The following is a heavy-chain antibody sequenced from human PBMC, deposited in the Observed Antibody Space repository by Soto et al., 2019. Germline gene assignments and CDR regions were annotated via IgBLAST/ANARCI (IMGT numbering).Heavy chain of an antibody. J-gene: IGHJ4*02. CDR3: ARGGLRELRGLDY. CDR1: GYTFTGYY. Sequence: SVKVSCKASGYTFTGYYIHWVRQAPGQGLEWMGWINPNSGGTTYAQNFQGRGTLTRDTSINTANMKLSSLTSDDTAVYYSARGGLRELRGLDYSCPEIRVTVT. CDR2: INPNSGGT. V-gene: IGHV1-2*02. D-gene: IGHD1-26*01.